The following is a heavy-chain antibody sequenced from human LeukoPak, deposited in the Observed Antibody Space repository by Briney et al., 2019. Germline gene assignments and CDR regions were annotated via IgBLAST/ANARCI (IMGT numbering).Heavy chain of an antibody. CDR1: GGPISIYY. V-gene: IGHV4-59*01. Sequence: SGTLSLTCTVSGGPISIYYWSWIRQPPTKGLEWIGYVHYSGDTNYNPSLESRVTISLETSKNLFSLQLKSLTAADTAVYYCARHSSRYYYNTTGSQGFDPWGQGTLVTASS. D-gene: IGHD3-22*01. CDR3: ARHSSRYYYNTTGSQGFDP. J-gene: IGHJ5*02. CDR2: VHYSGDT.